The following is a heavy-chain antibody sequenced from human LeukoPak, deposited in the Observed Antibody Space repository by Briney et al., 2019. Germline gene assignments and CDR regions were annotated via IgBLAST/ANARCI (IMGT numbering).Heavy chain of an antibody. CDR2: VSGSGSYI. Sequence: GGSLRLSCAASGFTFSDYSMNWVRQTPRKGLEWVSCVSGSGSYIYYADSVKGRFTISRDNAKNTLYLQMNSLRAEDTAVYYCAREYCGGDCYPFDYWGQGTLVTVSS. CDR1: GFTFSDYS. CDR3: AREYCGGDCYPFDY. D-gene: IGHD2-21*02. V-gene: IGHV3-21*01. J-gene: IGHJ4*02.